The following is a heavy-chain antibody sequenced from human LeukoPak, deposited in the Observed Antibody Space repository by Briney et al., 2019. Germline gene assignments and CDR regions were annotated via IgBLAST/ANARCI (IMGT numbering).Heavy chain of an antibody. Sequence: GASVKVSCKASGYTFTGYYMHWVRQAPGQGLEWVGWMEPNSGGTRYAQKFQGRVTMTRDTSISTAYLDLSSLMSQDTAVYYCARDLAGNSFDYWGQGSLVTVSS. CDR3: ARDLAGNSFDY. CDR1: GYTFTGYY. J-gene: IGHJ4*02. CDR2: MEPNSGGT. V-gene: IGHV1-2*02. D-gene: IGHD4-23*01.